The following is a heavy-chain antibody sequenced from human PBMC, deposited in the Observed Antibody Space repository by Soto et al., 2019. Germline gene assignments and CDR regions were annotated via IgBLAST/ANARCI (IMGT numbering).Heavy chain of an antibody. D-gene: IGHD2-8*01. Sequence: EVQLLESGGGLVQPGGSLRLSCAASGFTFSSYAMSWVRQAPGKGLEWVSAISGSGGSTYYADSVKGRFTISRDNSKNTLYQQMNSLRAEDTAVYYCAKDLGYVEEGFDYWGQGTLVTVSS. CDR3: AKDLGYVEEGFDY. V-gene: IGHV3-23*01. CDR1: GFTFSSYA. J-gene: IGHJ4*02. CDR2: ISGSGGST.